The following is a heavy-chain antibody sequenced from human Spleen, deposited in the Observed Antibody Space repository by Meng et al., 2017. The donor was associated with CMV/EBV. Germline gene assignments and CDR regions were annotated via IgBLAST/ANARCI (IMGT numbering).Heavy chain of an antibody. CDR2: ISGFNGKT. V-gene: IGHV1-18*03. J-gene: IGHJ4*02. Sequence: ASVKVSCKASGYIFNHYGINWVRQAPGQGLEWMGWISGFNGKTFYAQSFQDRLTLTTDTSTTTAYMELRGLRSDDMAVYFCARGYDYSNYVPVDFWGQGNLVTVSS. CDR3: ARGYDYSNYVPVDF. CDR1: GYIFNHYG. D-gene: IGHD4-11*01.